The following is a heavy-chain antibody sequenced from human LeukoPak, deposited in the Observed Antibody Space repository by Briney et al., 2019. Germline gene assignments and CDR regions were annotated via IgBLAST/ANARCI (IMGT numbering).Heavy chain of an antibody. CDR2: ISGSGGST. Sequence: GGSLRLSCAASGFTFRSYGLSWVRQAPGKGLEWVSAISGSGGSTYYAVSVKGRFTISRDNSKNTLYLQMNSLRAEDTAVYYCAKESTDYYDSSGYYLNWFDPWGQGTLVTVSS. CDR3: AKESTDYYDSSGYYLNWFDP. D-gene: IGHD3-22*01. V-gene: IGHV3-23*01. CDR1: GFTFRSYG. J-gene: IGHJ5*02.